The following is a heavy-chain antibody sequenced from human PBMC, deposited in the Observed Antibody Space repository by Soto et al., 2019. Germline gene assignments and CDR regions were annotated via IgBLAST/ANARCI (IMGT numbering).Heavy chain of an antibody. J-gene: IGHJ4*02. CDR2: IIPIFGTA. V-gene: IGHV1-69*13. D-gene: IGHD5-12*01. CDR3: AREVVFGYAFDY. CDR1: GGTFSSYA. Sequence: SVKVSCKASGGTFSSYAISWVRQAPGQGLEWMGGIIPIFGTANYAQKFQGRVTITADESTSTAYMELSSLRSEDTAVYYCAREVVFGYAFDYWGQGTLVTVSS.